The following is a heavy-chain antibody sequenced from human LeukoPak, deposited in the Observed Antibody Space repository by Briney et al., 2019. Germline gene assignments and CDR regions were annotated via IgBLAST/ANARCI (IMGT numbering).Heavy chain of an antibody. D-gene: IGHD1-1*01. CDR2: INTDGSST. Sequence: GGSLRLSCAASGFTFSSYWMHGVRHAPGKGLVWVSRINTDGSSTTYADSVKGRFTISRDNAKNTLYLQVNSLRAEDTAVYYCARGNEDWGQGTLVTVSS. CDR3: ARGNED. V-gene: IGHV3-74*01. J-gene: IGHJ4*02. CDR1: GFTFSSYW.